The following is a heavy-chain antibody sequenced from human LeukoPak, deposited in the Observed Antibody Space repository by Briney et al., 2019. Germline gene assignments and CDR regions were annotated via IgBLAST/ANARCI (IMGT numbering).Heavy chain of an antibody. J-gene: IGHJ4*02. V-gene: IGHV4-30-4*01. Sequence: PSQTLSLTCTVSGDYINSGDYYWSWIRQPPGNGLEWIGYIYYSGSTYYNPSLKSRVTISVDTSKNQFSLKLSSVTAADTAVYYCARDNGYGQLDSWGQGTLVTVSS. CDR2: IYYSGST. D-gene: IGHD2-15*01. CDR1: GDYINSGDYY. CDR3: ARDNGYGQLDS.